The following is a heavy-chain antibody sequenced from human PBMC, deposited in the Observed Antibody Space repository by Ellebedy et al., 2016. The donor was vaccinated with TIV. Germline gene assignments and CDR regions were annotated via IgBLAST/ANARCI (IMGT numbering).Heavy chain of an antibody. CDR2: ISAYSGTT. J-gene: IGHJ4*02. Sequence: ASVKVSCKASGYTFTSYGINWVRQAPGQGLEWMGGISAYSGTTNYVQKFQGRVTITADESTSTAYMELSSLRSEDTAVYYCATLRYFDWSLASGSFDYWGQGTLVTVSS. D-gene: IGHD3-9*01. V-gene: IGHV1-18*04. CDR1: GYTFTSYG. CDR3: ATLRYFDWSLASGSFDY.